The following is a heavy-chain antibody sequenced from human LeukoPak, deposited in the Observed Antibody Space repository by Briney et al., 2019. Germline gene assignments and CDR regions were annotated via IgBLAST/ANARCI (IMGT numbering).Heavy chain of an antibody. Sequence: PSETLSLTCTVSDGSISSSSYYWGWIRQPPGKGLEWIGSTYYSGSTYSNPSFKSRVTISVDTSKNQFSLKLSSVTAADTAVYYCARTIYYDPLNWFDPWGQGTLVTVSS. CDR3: ARTIYYDPLNWFDP. D-gene: IGHD3-22*01. CDR2: TYYSGST. CDR1: DGSISSSSYY. V-gene: IGHV4-39*01. J-gene: IGHJ5*02.